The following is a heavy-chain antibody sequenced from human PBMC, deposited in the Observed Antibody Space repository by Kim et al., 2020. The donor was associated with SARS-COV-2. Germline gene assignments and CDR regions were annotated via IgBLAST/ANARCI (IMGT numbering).Heavy chain of an antibody. CDR1: GFTFSSHW. D-gene: IGHD3-16*01. CDR2: INEDGRTI. V-gene: IGHV3-7*01. J-gene: IGHJ5*02. CDR3: AKVVSWGWFDP. Sequence: GGSLRLSCAASGFTFSSHWMSWVRQAPGKGPEWVANINEDGRTIYYSDSVKGRFTISRDNAKNSLYLQMNSLTVEDAAVYSCAKVVSWGWFDPWGQGTL.